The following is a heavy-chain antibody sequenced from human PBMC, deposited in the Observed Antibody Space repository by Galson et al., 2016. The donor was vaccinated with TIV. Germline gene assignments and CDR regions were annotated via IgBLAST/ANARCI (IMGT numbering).Heavy chain of an antibody. J-gene: IGHJ3*01. CDR1: GVSISSGFSY. Sequence: SLTCSVSGVSISSGFSYWNWVRQSPGQGLEWIGYIHFTGRTYYNPSFQSRVSISVDTSKSQFSLNLRSVTAADTAVYFCARETYGDYDNYDAFDFWGRGTMVTVSS. V-gene: IGHV4-31*03. D-gene: IGHD4-17*01. CDR2: IHFTGRT. CDR3: ARETYGDYDNYDAFDF.